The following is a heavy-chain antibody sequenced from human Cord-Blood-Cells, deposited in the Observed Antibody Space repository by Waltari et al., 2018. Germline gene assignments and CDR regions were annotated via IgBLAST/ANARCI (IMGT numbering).Heavy chain of an antibody. CDR3: AREDCSGGSCYYFDY. Sequence: QVQLVQSGAEVKKPGSSVKVSCKASGGTSSSFAIRWVRQAPGQGLEWMGGITPILGIANYAQKFQGRVTITADESTSTAYMELSSLRSEDTAVYYCAREDCSGGSCYYFDYWGQGTLVTVSS. CDR2: ITPILGIA. J-gene: IGHJ4*02. D-gene: IGHD2-15*01. CDR1: GGTSSSFA. V-gene: IGHV1-69*04.